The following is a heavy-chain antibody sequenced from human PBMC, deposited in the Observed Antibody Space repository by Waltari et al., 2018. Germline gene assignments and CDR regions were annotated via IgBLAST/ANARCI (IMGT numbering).Heavy chain of an antibody. D-gene: IGHD3-10*01. Sequence: QVQLQQWGAGLLKPSETLSLTCAVYGGSFRGYYWSWIRQPPGKGLEWIGEINHSGSTNYNPSLKSRVTISVDTSKNQFSLKLSSVTAADTAVYYCARRGGLWFGTINWFDPWGQGTLVTVSS. V-gene: IGHV4-34*01. CDR2: INHSGST. CDR1: GGSFRGYY. CDR3: ARRGGLWFGTINWFDP. J-gene: IGHJ5*02.